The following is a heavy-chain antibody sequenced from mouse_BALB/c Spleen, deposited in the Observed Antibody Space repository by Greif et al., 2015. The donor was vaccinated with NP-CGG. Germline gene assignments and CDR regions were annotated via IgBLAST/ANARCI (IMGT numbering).Heavy chain of an antibody. CDR3: ARDYYGSSYATDY. J-gene: IGHJ4*01. CDR1: GFTFSDYY. V-gene: IGHV5-4*02. Sequence: VKLMESGGGLVKPGGSLKLSCAASGFTFSDYYMYWVRQTPEKRLEWVATISDGGSYTYYPDSVKGRFTISRDNAKNNLYLQMSRLESEDAAMYYCARDYYGSSYATDYWGQGTSVTVSA. CDR2: ISDGGSYT. D-gene: IGHD1-1*01.